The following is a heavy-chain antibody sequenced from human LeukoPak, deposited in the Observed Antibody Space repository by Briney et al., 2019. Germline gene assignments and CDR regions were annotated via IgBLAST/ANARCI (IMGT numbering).Heavy chain of an antibody. CDR2: ISYTRTYI. CDR3: AKVGASDY. J-gene: IGHJ4*02. V-gene: IGHV3-21*04. CDR1: GFTFSSYS. Sequence: GGSLRLSCAASGFTFSSYSMNWVRQAPGKGLEWVSSISYTRTYIYYADSVKGRFTISRVNAQNSLYLQMNSLRAEDTALYYCAKVGASDYWGQGTLVTVSS.